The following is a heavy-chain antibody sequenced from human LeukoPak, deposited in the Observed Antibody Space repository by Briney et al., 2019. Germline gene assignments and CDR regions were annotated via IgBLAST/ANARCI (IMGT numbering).Heavy chain of an antibody. V-gene: IGHV3-23*01. J-gene: IGHJ4*02. CDR3: AKEGYRYGYAIDY. Sequence: GSLTVSCAASGFTFSTYAMSWVRQAPGKGLEWVSAISGSGGRTYYADSVKGRFTISRDNSKHALYLQMDSLRAEDTAVYYCAKEGYRYGYAIDYWGQGTLATVSS. D-gene: IGHD5-18*01. CDR1: GFTFSTYA. CDR2: ISGSGGRT.